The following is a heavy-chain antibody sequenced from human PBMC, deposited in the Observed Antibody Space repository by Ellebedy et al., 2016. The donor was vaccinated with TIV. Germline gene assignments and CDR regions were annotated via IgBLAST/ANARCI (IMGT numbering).Heavy chain of an antibody. CDR1: GFTFSSYW. CDR3: AREGEMATISTDAFDI. CDR2: INSDGSST. D-gene: IGHD5-24*01. Sequence: GESLKISXAASGFTFSSYWMHWVRQAPGKGLVWVSRINSDGSSTSYADSVKGRFTISRDNAKNTLYLQMNSLRAEDTAVYYCAREGEMATISTDAFDIWGQGTMVTVSS. J-gene: IGHJ3*02. V-gene: IGHV3-74*01.